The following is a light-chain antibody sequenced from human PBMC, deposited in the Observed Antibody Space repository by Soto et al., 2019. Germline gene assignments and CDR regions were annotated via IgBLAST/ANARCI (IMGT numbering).Light chain of an antibody. V-gene: IGKV1-5*03. CDR2: KAS. Sequence: DIQMTQSPSTLSASVGDRVTITCRASQSISSWLAWYQQKPGTAPKLLIYKASSLESGVPSRFSGSGSGTEFTLTINSLQPDDFATYYCQQYVTAFRSFGQGTKVEFK. CDR3: QQYVTAFRS. J-gene: IGKJ1*01. CDR1: QSISSW.